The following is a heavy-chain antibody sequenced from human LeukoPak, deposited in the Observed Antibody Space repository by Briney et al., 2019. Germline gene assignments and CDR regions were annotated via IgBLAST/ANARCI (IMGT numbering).Heavy chain of an antibody. CDR2: IYYSGST. Sequence: TLSLTCAVSGGPISSDYWSWIRPPPGKGLEWIGYIYYSGSTYYNPSLKSRVTISVDASKNQFSLKLSSVTAADTAVYYCARDYYDSPLNWGQGTLVTVSS. CDR1: GGPISSDY. V-gene: IGHV4-30-4*01. CDR3: ARDYYDSPLN. J-gene: IGHJ4*02. D-gene: IGHD3-22*01.